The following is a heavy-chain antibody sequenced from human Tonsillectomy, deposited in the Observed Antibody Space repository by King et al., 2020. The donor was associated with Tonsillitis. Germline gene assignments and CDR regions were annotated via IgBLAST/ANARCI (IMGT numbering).Heavy chain of an antibody. Sequence: VQLVESGGGLVKPGGSLRLSCAASGFSFSGYSMNWVRQAPGKGLEWVSTISRSSNFIYYADSVKGRFTISRDNTKNSLFLQMNSLRAEDTAVYYCARDIEYNGPPLDYWGQGTLV. D-gene: IGHD1-14*01. CDR3: ARDIEYNGPPLDY. CDR1: GFSFSGYS. V-gene: IGHV3-21*01. CDR2: ISRSSNFI. J-gene: IGHJ4*02.